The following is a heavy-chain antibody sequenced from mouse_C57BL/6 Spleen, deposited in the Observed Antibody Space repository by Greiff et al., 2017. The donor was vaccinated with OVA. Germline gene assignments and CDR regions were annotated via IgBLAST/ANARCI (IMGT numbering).Heavy chain of an antibody. CDR1: GYTFTSYW. J-gene: IGHJ3*01. V-gene: IGHV1-52*01. CDR2: IDPSDSET. Sequence: QVQLQQPGAELVRPGSSVKLSCKASGYTFTSYWMHWVKQRPIQGLEWIGNIDPSDSETHYNQKFKDKATLTVDKSSSTAYMQLRSLSSDDSAVYDCARDWFAYWGQGTLVTVSA. CDR3: ARDWFAY.